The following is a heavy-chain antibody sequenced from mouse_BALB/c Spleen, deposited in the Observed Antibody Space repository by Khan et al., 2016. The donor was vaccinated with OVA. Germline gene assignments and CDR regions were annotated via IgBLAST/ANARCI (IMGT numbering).Heavy chain of an antibody. J-gene: IGHJ2*01. D-gene: IGHD1-1*01. V-gene: IGHV1-7*01. Sequence: QVRLQQSGAELAKPGASVKMSCKASGYTFINYWMNWVKQRPGQGLEWIGYINPTTGYTEYNLKFKDKATLTADKSSSTAHMQLSSLTSEDSAVYYCARRGLRWDFDYWGPGTTLTVSS. CDR3: ARRGLRWDFDY. CDR2: INPTTGYT. CDR1: GYTFINYW.